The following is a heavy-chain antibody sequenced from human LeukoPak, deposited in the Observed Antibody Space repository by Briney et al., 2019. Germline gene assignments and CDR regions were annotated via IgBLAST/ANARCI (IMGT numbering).Heavy chain of an antibody. Sequence: SETLSLTCAVYGGSFSGYYWSWIRQPPGKGLEWIGEINHSGSTNYNPSLKSRVTISVDTSKNQFSLKLSSVTAADTAMYYCASKCGGDCSNDYWGQGTLVTVSS. CDR2: INHSGST. CDR1: GGSFSGYY. CDR3: ASKCGGDCSNDY. V-gene: IGHV4-34*01. J-gene: IGHJ4*02. D-gene: IGHD2-21*02.